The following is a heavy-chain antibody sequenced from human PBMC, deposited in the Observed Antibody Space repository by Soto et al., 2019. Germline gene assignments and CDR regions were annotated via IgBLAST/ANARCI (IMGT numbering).Heavy chain of an antibody. Sequence: QVQLQESGPGLVKPSQSLSLTCTVSGGSISSGGYYWSWIRQHPGRGLEWIGYIYYSGSTYYNPSLNSRVTISVDTSKNQASLKLSSVNAADTAVYYCARVARYYYDSSGFFGAFDIWGQGTMVTVSS. J-gene: IGHJ3*02. D-gene: IGHD3-22*01. CDR2: IYYSGST. V-gene: IGHV4-31*03. CDR1: GGSISSGGYY. CDR3: ARVARYYYDSSGFFGAFDI.